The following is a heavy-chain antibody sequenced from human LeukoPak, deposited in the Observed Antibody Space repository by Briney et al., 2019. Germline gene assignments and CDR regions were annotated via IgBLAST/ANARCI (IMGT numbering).Heavy chain of an antibody. CDR1: GFTFSSYS. CDR3: ARGVVIPYYYYYYMDV. D-gene: IGHD3-3*01. CDR2: ISSSSSYI. J-gene: IGHJ6*03. Sequence: PGGSLRLSCAASGFTFSSYSMNWVRQAPGKGLEWVSFISSSSSYIYYADSVKGRFTISRDNAKNSLYLQMNSLRAEDTAAYYCARGVVIPYYYYYYMDVWGKGTTVTVSS. V-gene: IGHV3-21*01.